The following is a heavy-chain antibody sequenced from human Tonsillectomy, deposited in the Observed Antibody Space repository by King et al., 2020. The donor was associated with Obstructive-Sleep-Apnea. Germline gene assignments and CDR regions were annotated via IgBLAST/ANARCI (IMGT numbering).Heavy chain of an antibody. Sequence: VQLVESGGGLVQPGGSLRLSCAASGFTFSSYWMSWVRQAPGKGLEWVANIKQYGSERYYVDSVKGRFTISRDNAKNSLYLQMNSLRAEDTAVYYCARAIRYFDWLLLYWGQGTLVTVSS. J-gene: IGHJ4*02. CDR3: ARAIRYFDWLLLY. CDR2: IKQYGSER. D-gene: IGHD3-9*01. CDR1: GFTFSSYW. V-gene: IGHV3-7*01.